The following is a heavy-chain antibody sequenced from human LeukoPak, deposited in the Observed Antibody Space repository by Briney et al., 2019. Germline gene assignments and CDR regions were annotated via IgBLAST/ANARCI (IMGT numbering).Heavy chain of an antibody. D-gene: IGHD3-9*01. CDR2: IYYSGST. J-gene: IGHJ4*02. Sequence: SETLSLTCTVSGGSISSYYWSWIRQPPGKGLEWIGYIYYSGSTNYNPSLKSRVTVSVDTSKNQFSLKLSSVTAADTAVYYCARVLGNDILTGYYFDYWGQGTLVTVSS. V-gene: IGHV4-59*01. CDR1: GGSISSYY. CDR3: ARVLGNDILTGYYFDY.